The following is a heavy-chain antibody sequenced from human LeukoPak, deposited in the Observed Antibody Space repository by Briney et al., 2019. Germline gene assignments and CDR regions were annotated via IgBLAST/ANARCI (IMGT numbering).Heavy chain of an antibody. Sequence: GASVKVSCKASGYTFTGYYMHWVRQAPGQGLEWMGWINPNSGGTNYAQKFQGRVTITRDTSISTAYMELSRLRSDDTAVYYCARARSLGIHYYCDYCGQGTLVTVSP. CDR3: ARARSLGIHYYCDY. CDR2: INPNSGGT. J-gene: IGHJ4*02. D-gene: IGHD1-26*01. V-gene: IGHV1-2*02. CDR1: GYTFTGYY.